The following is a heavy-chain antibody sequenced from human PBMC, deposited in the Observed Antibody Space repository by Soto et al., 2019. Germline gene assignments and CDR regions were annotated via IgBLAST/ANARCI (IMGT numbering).Heavy chain of an antibody. CDR3: ARDYYSSGWFAY. D-gene: IGHD6-19*01. Sequence: GGSLRLSCAASGFTFSSYGMHWVRQAPGKGLEWVAVIWYDGSNKYYADSVKGRFTISRDNSKNTLYLQMNSLRAEDTAVYYCARDYYSSGWFAYWGQGTLVTVSS. CDR2: IWYDGSNK. V-gene: IGHV3-33*01. CDR1: GFTFSSYG. J-gene: IGHJ4*02.